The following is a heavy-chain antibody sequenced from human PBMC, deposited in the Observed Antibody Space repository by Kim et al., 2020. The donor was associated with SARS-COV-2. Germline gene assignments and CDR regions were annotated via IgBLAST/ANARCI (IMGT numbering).Heavy chain of an antibody. CDR3: ARVVDIVATIDY. J-gene: IGHJ4*02. V-gene: IGHV4-30-4*01. D-gene: IGHD5-12*01. Sequence: SETLSLTCTVSGGSISSGDYYWSWIRQPPGKGLEWIGYIYYSGSTYYNPSLKSRVTISVDTSKNQFSLKLSSVTAADTAVYYCARVVDIVATIDYWGQGTLVTVSS. CDR2: IYYSGST. CDR1: GGSISSGDYY.